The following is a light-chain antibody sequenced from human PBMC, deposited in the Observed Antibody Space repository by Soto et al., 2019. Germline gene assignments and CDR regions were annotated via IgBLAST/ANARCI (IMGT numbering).Light chain of an antibody. Sequence: EIVLTQSPGSLSLSLGERATLSCRASQSVDSALFAWYQQKPGQPPRLLMYGASRRATGIPDRFSGSGSGTDFTLTISRLEPEDFAVYYCQQYASPLTFGQGTKVEI. V-gene: IGKV3-20*01. J-gene: IGKJ1*01. CDR1: QSVDSAL. CDR2: GAS. CDR3: QQYASPLT.